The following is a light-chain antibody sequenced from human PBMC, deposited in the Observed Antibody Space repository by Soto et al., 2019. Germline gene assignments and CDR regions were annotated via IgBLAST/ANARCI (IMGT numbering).Light chain of an antibody. CDR3: AGWDDSLNGVV. J-gene: IGLJ2*01. Sequence: QSVLTQPPSASETPGQRVTISCSGSSSNIGSNSVNWYQHLPGTAPKLLIYSNNQRPSGVPDRFSGSKSGTSAFLAISGLQSEDEADYYCAGWDDSLNGVVFGGGTKLTVL. CDR2: SNN. CDR1: SSNIGSNS. V-gene: IGLV1-44*01.